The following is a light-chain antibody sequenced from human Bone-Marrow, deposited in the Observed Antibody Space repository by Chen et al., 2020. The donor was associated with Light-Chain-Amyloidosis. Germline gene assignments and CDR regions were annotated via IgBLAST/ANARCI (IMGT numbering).Light chain of an antibody. CDR2: DIV. CDR1: DKNVGGYDV. J-gene: IGLJ1*01. Sequence: QSALTQPASVSGSPGQSITISCTGTDKNVGGYDVVSWYQQHPGTAPKLIIYDIVKRPSGVSDRFSAPKSGNTASLTISGLQAEDEAYYYCCSYAGSSTWVFGTGAK. CDR3: CSYAGSSTWV. V-gene: IGLV2-23*02.